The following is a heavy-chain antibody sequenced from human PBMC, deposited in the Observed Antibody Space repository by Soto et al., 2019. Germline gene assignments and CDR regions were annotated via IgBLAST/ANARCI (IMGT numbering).Heavy chain of an antibody. CDR2: MNPNSGNT. Sequence: QVQLVQSGAEVKKPGASVKVSCKASGYTFTSYDINWVRQATGQGLEWMGWMNPNSGNTGYAQKFQGRVTMTRNTSISTAYMELSSLRSEDTAVYYCARVTVDTAMVTWWYFDLWGRGTLVTVSS. CDR1: GYTFTSYD. J-gene: IGHJ2*01. CDR3: ARVTVDTAMVTWWYFDL. D-gene: IGHD5-18*01. V-gene: IGHV1-8*01.